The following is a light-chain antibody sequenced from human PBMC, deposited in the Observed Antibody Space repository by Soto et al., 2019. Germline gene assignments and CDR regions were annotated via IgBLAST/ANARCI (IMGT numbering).Light chain of an antibody. CDR2: SNN. Sequence: QSVLTQPPSASGTPGQRVTISCSGSSSNIGSNTVNWYQHLPGTAPKLLIYSNNQRPSGVPDRFSGSKSGTSASLAISGLQSEDEDDYYCAAWDDSLNGPGVVFGGGTKVTVL. CDR1: SSNIGSNT. CDR3: AAWDDSLNGPGVV. V-gene: IGLV1-44*01. J-gene: IGLJ2*01.